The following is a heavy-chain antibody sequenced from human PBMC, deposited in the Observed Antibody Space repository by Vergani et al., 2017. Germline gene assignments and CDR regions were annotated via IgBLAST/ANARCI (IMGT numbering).Heavy chain of an antibody. Sequence: VQLLESGGGLVQPWGSLRLSCAASGFTLSNYAMSWVRQAPGKGLEWVAVISNDGTQKYYADSVKGRFTISRDNSKSTLYLQMNSLRTEDTAVYYCATKSCGTPGCQIGYFREWGQGTLVTVSS. D-gene: IGHD1-1*01. V-gene: IGHV3-30*03. CDR3: ATKSCGTPGCQIGYFRE. CDR2: ISNDGTQK. CDR1: GFTLSNYA. J-gene: IGHJ1*01.